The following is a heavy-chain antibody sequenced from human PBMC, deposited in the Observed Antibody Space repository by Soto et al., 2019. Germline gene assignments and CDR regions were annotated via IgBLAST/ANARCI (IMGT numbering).Heavy chain of an antibody. Sequence: EVQLVESGGGLVQPGGSLRLSCAASGFTCSDHYIDWVRQAPGKGLEWVGRTRNKDNSYTTEYAASVKGRFTNSRDESKKSVSLQMNSLKTEDTAVYYCAREHRRCPNYYGMDVWGQGTTVTVSS. CDR3: AREHRRCPNYYGMDV. J-gene: IGHJ6*02. V-gene: IGHV3-72*01. CDR1: GFTCSDHY. CDR2: TRNKDNSYTT.